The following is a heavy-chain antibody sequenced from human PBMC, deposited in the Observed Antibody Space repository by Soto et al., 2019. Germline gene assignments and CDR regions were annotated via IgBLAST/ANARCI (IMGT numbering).Heavy chain of an antibody. D-gene: IGHD6-19*01. V-gene: IGHV3-64D*06. CDR3: VKTSIAVAASGWFDP. CDR1: GFTFSSYA. Sequence: LRLSCSASGFTFSSYAMHWVRQAPGKGLEYVSAISSNGGSTYYADSVKGRFTISRDNSKNTLYLQMSSLRAEDTAVYYCVKTSIAVAASGWFDPWGQGTLVTVSS. J-gene: IGHJ5*02. CDR2: ISSNGGST.